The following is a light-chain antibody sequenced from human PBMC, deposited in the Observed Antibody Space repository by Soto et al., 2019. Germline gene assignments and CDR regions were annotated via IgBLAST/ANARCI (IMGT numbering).Light chain of an antibody. CDR3: CSYAGSSLYV. CDR1: SSDVGSYNL. Sequence: QAVLAQPAPVSGSPGQSITISCTRTSSDVGSYNLVSWYQQHPGKAPKLMIYEGSKRPSGVSNRFSGSKSGNTASLTISGLQAEDEADYYCCSYAGSSLYVFGTGTKV. V-gene: IGLV2-23*01. CDR2: EGS. J-gene: IGLJ1*01.